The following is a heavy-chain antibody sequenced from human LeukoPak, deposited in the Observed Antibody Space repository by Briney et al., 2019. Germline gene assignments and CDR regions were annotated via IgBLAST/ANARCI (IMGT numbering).Heavy chain of an antibody. D-gene: IGHD4-17*01. CDR3: ARGSYYGDYGYNWFDR. CDR2: IYYSGST. J-gene: IGHJ5*02. Sequence: SETLSLTCTVSGGSLSSGGYHWSWLRQHPGTGLEWVGYIYYSGSTYYNPSLKSRVTISVDTSKNQFSLKLSSVTAADTAVYYCARGSYYGDYGYNWFDRWGQGTLVTVPS. CDR1: GGSLSSGGYH. V-gene: IGHV4-31*03.